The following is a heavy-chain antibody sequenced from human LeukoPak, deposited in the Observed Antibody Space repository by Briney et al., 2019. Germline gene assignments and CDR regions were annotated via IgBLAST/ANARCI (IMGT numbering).Heavy chain of an antibody. V-gene: IGHV4-59*01. J-gene: IGHJ3*02. CDR2: IYYSGST. Sequence: SETLSLTCTVSGGSISSYYWSWIRQPPGKGLEWIGYIYYSGSTNYNPSLKSRVTISVDTSKNQFSLKLSSVTAADTAVYYCARGIDSSGHYYVRAFDIWGQGTMVTVSS. CDR1: GGSISSYY. D-gene: IGHD3-22*01. CDR3: ARGIDSSGHYYVRAFDI.